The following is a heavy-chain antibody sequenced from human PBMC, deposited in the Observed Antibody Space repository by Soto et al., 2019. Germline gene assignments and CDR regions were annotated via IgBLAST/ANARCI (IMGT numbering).Heavy chain of an antibody. D-gene: IGHD3-22*01. J-gene: IGHJ1*01. CDR2: FYHSWGT. Sequence: VQVQESGPGLVKPSETLSLTCTVSGDSINNYYWTWVRQPPGKGLEWIAYFYHSWGTDYHPSLGGRVTISVDTSQNQASLQLTSVTAADTAIYYCTRGNPTIIRAPQDWGQGILVSVSS. CDR3: TRGNPTIIRAPQD. CDR1: GDSINNYY. V-gene: IGHV4-59*01.